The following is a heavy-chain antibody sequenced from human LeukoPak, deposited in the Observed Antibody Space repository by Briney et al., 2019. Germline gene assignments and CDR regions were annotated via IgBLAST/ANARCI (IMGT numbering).Heavy chain of an antibody. Sequence: ASVKVSCKASGYTFTSYGISWVRQAPGQGLEWMGWISAYNGNTNYAQKLQGRVTMTTDTSTSTAYMELRSLRSDDTAVYYCARAKSVIVGATTFDYWGQGTLVTVSS. V-gene: IGHV1-18*01. J-gene: IGHJ4*02. CDR1: GYTFTSYG. D-gene: IGHD1-26*01. CDR2: ISAYNGNT. CDR3: ARAKSVIVGATTFDY.